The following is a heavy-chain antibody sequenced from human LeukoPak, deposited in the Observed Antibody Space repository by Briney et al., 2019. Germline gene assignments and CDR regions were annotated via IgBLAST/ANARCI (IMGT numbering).Heavy chain of an antibody. D-gene: IGHD2-15*01. V-gene: IGHV4-59*01. CDR3: ARGERYCSGGSCYSGWFDP. CDR1: GGSISSYY. J-gene: IGHJ5*02. CDR2: IYYSGST. Sequence: SETLSLTCTVSGGSISSYYWSWIRQPPGKGLEWIGYIYYSGSTNYNPSLKSRVTISVDTSKNQFSLKLSSVTAADTAVYYCARGERYCSGGSCYSGWFDPWGQGTLVTVSS.